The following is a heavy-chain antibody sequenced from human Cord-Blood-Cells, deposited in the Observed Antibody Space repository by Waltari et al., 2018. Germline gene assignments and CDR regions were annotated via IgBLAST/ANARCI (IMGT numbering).Heavy chain of an antibody. CDR1: GVTFSSYA. V-gene: IGHV1-69*01. CDR2: ISPIFGTA. Sequence: QVQLVQSGAEEKKPGAAVKVSCKAFGVTFSSYAICWVRQAPGQGLEWMGGISPIFGTANYAQKFQGRVTITADESTSTAYMELSSLRSEDTAVYYCARGGYYFDYWGQGTLVTVSS. D-gene: IGHD3-16*01. J-gene: IGHJ4*02. CDR3: ARGGYYFDY.